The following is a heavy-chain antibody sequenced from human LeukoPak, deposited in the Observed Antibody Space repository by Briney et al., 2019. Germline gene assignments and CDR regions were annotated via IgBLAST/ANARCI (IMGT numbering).Heavy chain of an antibody. Sequence: GESLKISCKGSGHGFTSYWLGWGRQMPGKGLGSMGIIYPGDSDTRYSPSFQGQVTISADKSISTAYLQWSSLKASDTAMYYCASINIAAAGNGGWEFDYWGQGTLVTVSS. V-gene: IGHV5-51*01. CDR3: ASINIAAAGNGGWEFDY. CDR2: IYPGDSDT. D-gene: IGHD6-13*01. J-gene: IGHJ4*02. CDR1: GHGFTSYW.